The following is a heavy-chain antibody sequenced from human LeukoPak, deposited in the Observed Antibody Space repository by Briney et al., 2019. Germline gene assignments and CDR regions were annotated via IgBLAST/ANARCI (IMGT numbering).Heavy chain of an antibody. J-gene: IGHJ6*03. V-gene: IGHV4-39*07. CDR2: IYYSGST. CDR1: GGSISSSSYY. Sequence: SETLSLTCTVSGGSISSSSYYWGWIRQPPGRGLEWIGSIYYSGSTYYNPSLKSRVTIAADTSKNQFSLKLSSVTAADTAVYYCARDQLYYYYMDVWGKGTTVTVSS. CDR3: ARDQLYYYYMDV. D-gene: IGHD2-2*01.